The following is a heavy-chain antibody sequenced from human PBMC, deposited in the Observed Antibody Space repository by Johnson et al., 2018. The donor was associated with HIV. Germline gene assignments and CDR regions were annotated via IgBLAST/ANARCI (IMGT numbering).Heavy chain of an antibody. Sequence: QVQLVESGGGVVQPGGSLRLSCAASGFPFSNYGMHWVRQAPGKGLEWVSVIWFDGSSKYYADSVKGRFTISRDNSKNTLYLKMDSLRADDTAVYYCVKEAITMEVDIWGQGTTVTVSS. V-gene: IGHV3-33*06. D-gene: IGHD3-10*01. J-gene: IGHJ3*02. CDR3: VKEAITMEVDI. CDR2: IWFDGSSK. CDR1: GFPFSNYG.